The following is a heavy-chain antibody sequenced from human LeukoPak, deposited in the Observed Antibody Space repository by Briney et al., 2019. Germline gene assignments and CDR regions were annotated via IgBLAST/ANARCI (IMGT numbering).Heavy chain of an antibody. CDR1: GGPLSRFY. J-gene: IGHJ3*02. D-gene: IGHD3-10*01. Sequence: PSETPSPTLTVPGGPLSRFYWGWVRPPPGEGLGWIGYLYYRGSTNYNPSLKSRVTISVDTSKNQFSLKLSSVTAADTAVYYCARGGSGSLWAFDIWGQGTMVTVSS. CDR3: ARGGSGSLWAFDI. CDR2: LYYRGST. V-gene: IGHV4-59*01.